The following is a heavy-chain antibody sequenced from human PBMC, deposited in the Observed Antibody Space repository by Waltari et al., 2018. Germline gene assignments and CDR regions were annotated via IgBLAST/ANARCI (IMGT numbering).Heavy chain of an antibody. CDR1: GFAFSSYW. CDR2: IDKDASGT. J-gene: IGHJ4*02. CDR3: SRSPAGYSRSDY. Sequence: EVRLEESGGGLVQPGGSLRLSCAASGFAFSSYWMHWVRQAPGKGLVWISRIDKDASGTTYADSVMGRVTISRDNAKNTVYLEMNSLRAEDTAVYYCSRSPAGYSRSDYWGQGTLVTVSS. V-gene: IGHV3-74*01. D-gene: IGHD5-18*01.